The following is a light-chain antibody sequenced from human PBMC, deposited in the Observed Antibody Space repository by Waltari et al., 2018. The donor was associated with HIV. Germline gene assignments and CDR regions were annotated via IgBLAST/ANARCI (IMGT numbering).Light chain of an antibody. V-gene: IGKV3-15*01. CDR2: HAS. CDR1: HPISTH. Sequence: EIVMTQSPATLSVSAGERVTLSCRPSHPISTHFAWYQQTPRQRPPLLLFHASTSATAIPAPFSGSGSGTEFTLTISSLQSEDFAIYYCQQYVNWPPYTFGQGTTLEIK. CDR3: QQYVNWPPYT. J-gene: IGKJ2*01.